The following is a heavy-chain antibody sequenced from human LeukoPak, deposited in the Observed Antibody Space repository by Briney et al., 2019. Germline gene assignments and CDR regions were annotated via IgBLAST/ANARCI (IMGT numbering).Heavy chain of an antibody. CDR3: ARDWAGGPHDY. Sequence: GGSLRLSCAASGFTFSDYYMSWIRQAPGKGLEWVSYISSSGNTIYYADSVKGRFTISRDNAKNSLYLQMNSLRAEDTALYYCARDWAGGPHDYWGQGTLVTVSS. D-gene: IGHD3-10*01. V-gene: IGHV3-11*04. J-gene: IGHJ4*02. CDR1: GFTFSDYY. CDR2: ISSSGNTI.